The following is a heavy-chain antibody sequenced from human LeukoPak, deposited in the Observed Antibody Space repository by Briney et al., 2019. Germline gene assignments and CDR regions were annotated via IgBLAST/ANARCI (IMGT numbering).Heavy chain of an antibody. J-gene: IGHJ3*02. CDR2: ISSSSSYI. V-gene: IGHV3-21*04. D-gene: IGHD5-24*01. Sequence: GGSLRLSCAAPGFTFSSYSMNWVRQAPGKGLEWVSSISSSSSYIYYADSVKGRFTISRDNAKNSLYLQINSLRAEDTAVYYCARDPADGYNSAFDIWGQGTMVTVSS. CDR3: ARDPADGYNSAFDI. CDR1: GFTFSSYS.